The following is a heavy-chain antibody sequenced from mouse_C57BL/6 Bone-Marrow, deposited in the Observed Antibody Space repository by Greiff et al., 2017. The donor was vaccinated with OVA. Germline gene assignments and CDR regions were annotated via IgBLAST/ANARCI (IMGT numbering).Heavy chain of an antibody. D-gene: IGHD6-1*01. CDR3: ARYEGSSWYFDV. CDR2: IRNKANGYTT. Sequence: EVNVVESGGGLVQPGGSLSLSCAASGFTFTDYYMSWVRQPPGKALEWLGFIRNKANGYTTEYSASVKGRFTISRDNSQSILYLQMNALRAEDSATYYGARYEGSSWYFDVWGTGTTVNDSS. V-gene: IGHV7-3*01. J-gene: IGHJ1*03. CDR1: GFTFTDYY.